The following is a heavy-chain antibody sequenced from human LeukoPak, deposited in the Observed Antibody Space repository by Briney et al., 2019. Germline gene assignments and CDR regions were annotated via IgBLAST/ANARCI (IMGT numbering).Heavy chain of an antibody. CDR2: IYHSGST. CDR3: ARGEYYYDSSAYFFSNPGDY. J-gene: IGHJ4*02. D-gene: IGHD3-22*01. V-gene: IGHV4-4*02. Sequence: SETLSLTCAVSGGSISSSNWWSWGRQPPGKGLEGIGEIYHSGSTNYNPSLKSRVTISVDTSKNQFSLKLSSVTAADTAVYYCARGEYYYDSSAYFFSNPGDYWGQGTLVTVSS. CDR1: GGSISSSNW.